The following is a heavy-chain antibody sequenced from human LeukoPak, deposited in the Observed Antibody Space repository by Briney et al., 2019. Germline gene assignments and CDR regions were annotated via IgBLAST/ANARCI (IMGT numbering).Heavy chain of an antibody. Sequence: APVKVSCKASGYTFTNYYMNWVRQAPGQGLEWMGIINPSGGSTSYAQKFQGRVTVTRDTSTSTVYMELSSLRSEDTAMYYCAREGEIGYDLSDYWGQGTLVTVSS. V-gene: IGHV1-46*01. D-gene: IGHD5-12*01. CDR3: AREGEIGYDLSDY. J-gene: IGHJ4*02. CDR2: INPSGGST. CDR1: GYTFTNYY.